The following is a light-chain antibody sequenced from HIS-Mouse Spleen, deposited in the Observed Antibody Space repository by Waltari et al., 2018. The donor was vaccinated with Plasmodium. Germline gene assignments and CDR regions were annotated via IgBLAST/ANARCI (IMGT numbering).Light chain of an antibody. CDR2: QGS. Sequence: SYELTQPPSVSVSPGQTASITCSGAKLGDKYACWYQQKPGRSPVLVIYQGSKRPSGIPERFSGSNSGNTATLTISGTQAMDEADYYCQAWDSSTVVFGGGTKLTVL. CDR1: KLGDKY. V-gene: IGLV3-1*01. CDR3: QAWDSSTVV. J-gene: IGLJ2*01.